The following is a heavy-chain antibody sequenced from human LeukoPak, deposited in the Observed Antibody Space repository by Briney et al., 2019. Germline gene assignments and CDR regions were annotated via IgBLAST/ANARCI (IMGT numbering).Heavy chain of an antibody. D-gene: IGHD3-22*01. CDR2: ISGSGGST. CDR3: AREAGYDTSGYPRDY. V-gene: IGHV3-23*01. CDR1: GFTFSSYA. J-gene: IGHJ4*02. Sequence: GGSLRLSCAASGFTFSSYAMTWVRQAPGKGLEWVSVISGSGGSTYYADSVKGRFTISRDNSKNTLYLQMKSLRAEDTAVYYCAREAGYDTSGYPRDYWGQGTLVTVSS.